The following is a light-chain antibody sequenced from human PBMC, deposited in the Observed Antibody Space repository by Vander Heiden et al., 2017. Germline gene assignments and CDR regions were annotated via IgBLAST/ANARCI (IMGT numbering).Light chain of an antibody. CDR2: EAS. J-gene: IGLJ2*01. V-gene: IGLV2-8*01. Sequence: QSALPQPPPASGSPAQSVAISCTGTSSDVGGYNYVSWYQQHPGKAPKLLIYEASKRPAGVTDRFSGSKSGNTASLTVSGLQAEDEADYYCSSYAGSNNLVFGGGTKLTVL. CDR3: SSYAGSNNLV. CDR1: SSDVGGYNY.